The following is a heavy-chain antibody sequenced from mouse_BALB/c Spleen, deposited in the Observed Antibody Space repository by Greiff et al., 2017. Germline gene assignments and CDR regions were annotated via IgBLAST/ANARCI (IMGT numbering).Heavy chain of an antibody. CDR2: ISSGSSTI. CDR3: ARGKVRRDYYAMDY. J-gene: IGHJ4*01. Sequence: EVKLEESGGGLVQPGGSRKLSCAASGFTFSSFGMHWVRQAPEKGLEWVAYISSGSSTIYYADTVKGRFTISRDNPKNTLFLQMTSLRSEDTAMYYCARGKVRRDYYAMDYWGQGTSVTVSS. D-gene: IGHD2-14*01. V-gene: IGHV5-17*02. CDR1: GFTFSSFG.